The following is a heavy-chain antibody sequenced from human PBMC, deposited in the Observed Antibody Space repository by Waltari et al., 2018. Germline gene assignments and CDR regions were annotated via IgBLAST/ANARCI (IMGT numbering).Heavy chain of an antibody. V-gene: IGHV4-39*07. CDR1: GGSISSSSYY. J-gene: IGHJ4*02. CDR3: ARHVGDGGNSNFDY. CDR2: IYYSGST. D-gene: IGHD2-21*02. Sequence: QLQLQESGPGLVKPSAPLSLPCTVSGGSISSSSYYWGWIRQPPGKGLEWIGSIYYSGSTYYNPSLKSRVTISVDTSKNQFSLKLSSVTAADTAVYYCARHVGDGGNSNFDYWGQGTLVTVSS.